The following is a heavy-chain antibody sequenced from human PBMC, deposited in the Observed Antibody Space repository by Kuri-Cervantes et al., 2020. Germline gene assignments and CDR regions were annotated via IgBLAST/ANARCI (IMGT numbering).Heavy chain of an antibody. CDR1: GFTFSSYG. CDR3: ARVLGDCSGGSCWLDYYYYYGMDV. Sequence: GESLKISCAASGFTFSSYGMHWVRQAPGKGLEWVAVISYDGSNKYYADSVKGRFTISRDNSKNTLYLQMHSLRAEDTAVYYCARVLGDCSGGSCWLDYYYYYGMDVWGQGTTVTVSS. D-gene: IGHD2-15*01. CDR2: ISYDGSNK. J-gene: IGHJ6*02. V-gene: IGHV3-30*03.